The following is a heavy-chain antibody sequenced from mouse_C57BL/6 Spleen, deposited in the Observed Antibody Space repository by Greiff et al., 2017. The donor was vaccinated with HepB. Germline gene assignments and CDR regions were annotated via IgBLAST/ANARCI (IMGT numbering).Heavy chain of an antibody. J-gene: IGHJ4*01. CDR2: INPSNGGT. CDR1: GYNFTSYW. CDR3: ARSHDGSCYAMDY. D-gene: IGHD1-1*02. Sequence: QVQLQQPGTELVKPGASVKLSCKASGYNFTSYWMHWVKQRPGQGLEWIGNINPSNGGTNYNEKFKSKATLTGDKSSSTAYMQLSSLTSEDSAVYYCARSHDGSCYAMDYWGQGTSVTVSS. V-gene: IGHV1-53*01.